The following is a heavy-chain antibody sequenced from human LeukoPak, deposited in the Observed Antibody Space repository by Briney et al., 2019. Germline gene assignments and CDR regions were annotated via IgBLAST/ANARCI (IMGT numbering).Heavy chain of an antibody. CDR1: GFTFSSYA. CDR2: ISGSGGST. J-gene: IGHJ4*02. Sequence: PGGSLRLSCAASGFTFSSYAMSWVRQAPGKGLEWVSAISGSGGSTYYADSVKGRFTISRDNSKDTLYLQMNSLRAEDTAVYYCAKDDRGTTTPYYFDYWGQGTLVTVSS. CDR3: AKDDRGTTTPYYFDY. V-gene: IGHV3-23*01. D-gene: IGHD1-26*01.